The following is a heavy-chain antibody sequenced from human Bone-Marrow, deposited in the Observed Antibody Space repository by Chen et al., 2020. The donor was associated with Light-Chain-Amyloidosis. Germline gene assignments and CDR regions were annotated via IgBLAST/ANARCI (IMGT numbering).Heavy chain of an antibody. D-gene: IGHD3-22*01. CDR2: INPKSGAP. Sequence: QVQLVQSGAEVKRPGASVKVSCEASGYTFTAHFMYWVRQAPGQGPEWMGWINPKSGAPTYVQKFPGRLSLTRDTSISTAYMELSSLRSDDTAVYYCIFRGPDFDTWGRGSLVTVSS. J-gene: IGHJ4*02. CDR1: GYTFTAHF. CDR3: IFRGPDFDT. V-gene: IGHV1-2*02.